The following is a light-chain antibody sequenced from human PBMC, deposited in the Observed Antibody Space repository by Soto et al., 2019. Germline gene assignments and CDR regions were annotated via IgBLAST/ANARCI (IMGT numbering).Light chain of an antibody. CDR3: SSYTSSSTV. V-gene: IGLV2-14*01. J-gene: IGLJ1*01. Sequence: LTQPASVSGAHGQSITISCTGTSSDVGGYNYVSWYQQHPGKAPKLMIYDVSNRPSGVSNRFSGSKSGNTASLTISGLQAEDEADYYCSSYTSSSTVFGTGTKVTVL. CDR2: DVS. CDR1: SSDVGGYNY.